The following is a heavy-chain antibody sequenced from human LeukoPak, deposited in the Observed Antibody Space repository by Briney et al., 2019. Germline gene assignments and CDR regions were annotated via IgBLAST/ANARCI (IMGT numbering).Heavy chain of an antibody. Sequence: PSQTLSLTCTVSGGSISSGDYYWSWIRQPPGKGLEWIGYIYYSGSTKYNPSLKSRVTMSIDTSKNQFSLNLKSVTAADTAVYYCALDSSGWSDDSFDIWGHGTMVTVSS. J-gene: IGHJ3*02. V-gene: IGHV4-61*08. CDR3: ALDSSGWSDDSFDI. CDR1: GGSISSGDYY. D-gene: IGHD6-13*01. CDR2: IYYSGST.